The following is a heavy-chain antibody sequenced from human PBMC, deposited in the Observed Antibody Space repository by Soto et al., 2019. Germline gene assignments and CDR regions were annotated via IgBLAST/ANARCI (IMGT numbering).Heavy chain of an antibody. D-gene: IGHD1-26*01. V-gene: IGHV3-20*04. CDR2: ANWNVGST. J-gene: IGHJ4*02. CDR1: GWTVEAGG. CDR3: ARGAYLTFVY. Sequence: GRARRRSCAPSGWTVEAGGLSWARQAPGKGQEWVSCANWNVGSTGYADSVKGRFTISRNNAKNSLYLQMDSLRVEDPALYYCARGAYLTFVYWGQG.